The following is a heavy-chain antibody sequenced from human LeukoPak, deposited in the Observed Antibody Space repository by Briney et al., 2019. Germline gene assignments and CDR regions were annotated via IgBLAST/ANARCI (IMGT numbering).Heavy chain of an antibody. CDR1: GFTISSYS. Sequence: GGSLRLSCAASGFTISSYSMNWVRQAPGKGLEWVSSISSSNSYIYYADSVKGRFTISRDNAKNSLYLQMNSLRAEDTAVYFCERGVQDYYDSSGYLDYWGQGTLVTVSS. J-gene: IGHJ4*02. CDR3: ERGVQDYYDSSGYLDY. V-gene: IGHV3-21*01. D-gene: IGHD3-22*01. CDR2: ISSSNSYI.